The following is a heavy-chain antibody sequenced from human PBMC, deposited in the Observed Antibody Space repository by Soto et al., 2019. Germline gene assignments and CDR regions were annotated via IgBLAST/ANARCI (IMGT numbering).Heavy chain of an antibody. D-gene: IGHD6-13*01. CDR3: AKDRELVLSFYFDY. Sequence: EVQLVESGGGLVQPGRSLRLSCAASGFTFGDDAMHWVRQAPGKGLEWVSGISWNSGSIGYADSVKGRFTISRDNAKNSQYLQMNSLRAEDTALYYCAKDRELVLSFYFDYWGQGTLVTVSS. V-gene: IGHV3-9*01. CDR2: ISWNSGSI. CDR1: GFTFGDDA. J-gene: IGHJ4*02.